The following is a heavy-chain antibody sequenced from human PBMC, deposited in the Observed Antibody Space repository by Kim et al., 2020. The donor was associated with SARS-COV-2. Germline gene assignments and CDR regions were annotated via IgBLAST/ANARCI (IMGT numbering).Heavy chain of an antibody. V-gene: IGHV4-34*01. D-gene: IGHD3-16*01. CDR2: INHSRST. CDR3: ASSLGELYMDV. CDR1: GGSFSGYY. J-gene: IGHJ6*03. Sequence: SETLSLTCAVYGGSFSGYYWTWIRQPPGKGLEWIGEINHSRSTKFNPSLKSRVTMSIDRSKNQFSLRLTSVTAADTAVYYCASSLGELYMDVWGRGTTV.